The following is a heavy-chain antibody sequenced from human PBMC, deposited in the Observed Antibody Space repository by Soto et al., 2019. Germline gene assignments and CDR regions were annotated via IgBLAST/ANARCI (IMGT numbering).Heavy chain of an antibody. Sequence: QVQLVESGGGVVQPGRSLRLSCAASGFTFSSYAMHWVRQAPGKGLEWVAVISYDGSNKYYADSVKGRFTISRDNSKNTLYLQLNSLRAEDTPVYYCARGGGGIVVVTAATFDYWGQGTLVTVSS. CDR2: ISYDGSNK. CDR3: ARGGGGIVVVTAATFDY. J-gene: IGHJ4*02. CDR1: GFTFSSYA. D-gene: IGHD2-21*02. V-gene: IGHV3-30-3*01.